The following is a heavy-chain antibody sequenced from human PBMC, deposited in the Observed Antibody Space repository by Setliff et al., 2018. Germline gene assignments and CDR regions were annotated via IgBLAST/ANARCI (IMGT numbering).Heavy chain of an antibody. V-gene: IGHV4-34*01. CDR3: ARMSGFLYMDV. D-gene: IGHD3-3*01. Sequence: PSETLSLTCATSGGTFSDYYWTWIRQPPGKGLEWVGEINHSGSTDYNPSLKSRVTISVDTSKNQFPLKLSSVTAADTAVYYCARMSGFLYMDVWGKGTTVTVSS. CDR2: INHSGST. CDR1: GGTFSDYY. J-gene: IGHJ6*03.